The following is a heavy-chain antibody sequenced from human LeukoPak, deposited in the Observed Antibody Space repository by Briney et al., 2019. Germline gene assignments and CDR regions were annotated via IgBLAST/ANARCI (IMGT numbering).Heavy chain of an antibody. CDR2: IKQDGSKK. Sequence: PGGSLRLSCAASGLTFSSHWMHWVRQAPGKGLEWVANIKQDGSKKSYVDSVKGRFTISRDNAKNSLYLQMNSLRAEDTAIYYCTRVGYIDEGIDYWGQGTLVTVSS. CDR1: GLTFSSHW. CDR3: TRVGYIDEGIDY. V-gene: IGHV3-7*04. J-gene: IGHJ4*02. D-gene: IGHD5-24*01.